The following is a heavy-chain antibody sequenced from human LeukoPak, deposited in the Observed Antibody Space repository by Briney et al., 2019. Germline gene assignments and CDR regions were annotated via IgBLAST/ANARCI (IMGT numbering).Heavy chain of an antibody. CDR1: GFTFSSHW. J-gene: IGHJ3*02. CDR3: EAVKNAFDI. V-gene: IGHV3-74*01. CDR2: INSDGSST. D-gene: IGHD3-22*01. Sequence: GGSLRLSCAASGFTFSSHWMHWVRQAPGKGLVWVSRINSDGSSTSYADSVKGRFTISRDNAKNTLYLQMNSLRAEDTAVYYCEAVKNAFDIWGQGTMVTVSS.